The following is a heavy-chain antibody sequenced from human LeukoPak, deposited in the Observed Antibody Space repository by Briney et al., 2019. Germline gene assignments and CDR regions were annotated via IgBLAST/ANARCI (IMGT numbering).Heavy chain of an antibody. CDR1: GFTFSSYG. CDR2: IYHSGST. V-gene: IGHV4-4*02. Sequence: PGGSLRLSCAASGFTFSSYGMHWVRQAPGKGLEWIGEIYHSGSTNCNPSLKSRVTISVDKSKNQFSLKLSSVTAADTAVYYCARVKDSSSWGDWFDPWGQGTLVTVSS. J-gene: IGHJ5*02. CDR3: ARVKDSSSWGDWFDP. D-gene: IGHD6-13*01.